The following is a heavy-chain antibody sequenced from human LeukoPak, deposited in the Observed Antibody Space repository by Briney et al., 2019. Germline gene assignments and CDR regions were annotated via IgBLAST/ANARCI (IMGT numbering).Heavy chain of an antibody. Sequence: PGGSLRLSCAASGFTVSSNYMISVRQAPGKGLEWVSIIYSSGSTYYADSVKGRFIISRDNSKNTLYLQMNSLRVEDTAVYYCASGLVTASLDFDYWGQGTLVTVSS. D-gene: IGHD2-21*02. CDR1: GFTVSSNY. V-gene: IGHV3-66*01. CDR2: IYSSGST. J-gene: IGHJ4*02. CDR3: ASGLVTASLDFDY.